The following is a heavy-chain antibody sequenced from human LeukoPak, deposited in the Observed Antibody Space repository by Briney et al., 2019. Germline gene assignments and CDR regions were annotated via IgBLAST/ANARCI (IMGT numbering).Heavy chain of an antibody. CDR2: IQNRGST. V-gene: IGHV4-59*01. J-gene: IGHJ3*02. Sequence: SETLSLTCTVSGGSISSYYWSWIRQPPGKGLEWIGYIQNRGSTNYNPSLKSRVTLSVGTSKNQFSLKLTSVTAADTAVYYCARDRPGIAVAGDAFDIWGQGTMVTVSS. CDR3: ARDRPGIAVAGDAFDI. D-gene: IGHD6-19*01. CDR1: GGSISSYY.